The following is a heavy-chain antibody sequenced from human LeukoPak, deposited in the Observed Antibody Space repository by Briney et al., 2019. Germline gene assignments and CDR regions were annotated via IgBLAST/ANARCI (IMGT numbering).Heavy chain of an antibody. CDR2: ISYDGSNK. V-gene: IGHV3-30*18. CDR1: GFTFSSYG. J-gene: IGHJ6*02. CDR3: AKDKLLLGGYYYGMDV. D-gene: IGHD2-15*01. Sequence: GRSLRLSCAASGFTFSSYGMHWVRQAPGKGLEWVAVISYDGSNKYYADSVKGRFTISRDNSKNTLYLQMNSLRAEDTAVYYCAKDKLLLGGYYYGMDVWGQGTTVTVSS.